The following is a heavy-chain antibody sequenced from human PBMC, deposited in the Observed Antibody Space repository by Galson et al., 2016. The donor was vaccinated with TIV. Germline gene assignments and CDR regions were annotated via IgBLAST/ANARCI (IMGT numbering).Heavy chain of an antibody. CDR3: ARGGYDYSNPFDY. V-gene: IGHV3-7*01. D-gene: IGHD4-11*01. CDR2: IKQDGSEK. Sequence: SLRLSCAASGFTFSRYWMKWVRQAPGKGLEWVANIKQDGSEKYYVDSVKGRFTISRDNARNYLYLQMNSLRAEDTAVYYCARGGYDYSNPFDYWGQGTLVTVSS. CDR1: GFTFSRYW. J-gene: IGHJ4*02.